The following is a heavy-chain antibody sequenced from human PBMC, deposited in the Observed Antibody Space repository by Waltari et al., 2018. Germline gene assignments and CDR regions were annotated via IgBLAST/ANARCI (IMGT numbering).Heavy chain of an antibody. CDR2: IRHDEGT. CDR3: ARGTATGTTDLAH. V-gene: IGHV4-38-2*01. CDR1: GHSVSSGYY. D-gene: IGHD1-1*01. Sequence: QVQLQESGPGLVKPSETLSLTCAVSGHSVSSGYYWGWIRQPPGKGLEWIGSIRHDEGTYYKPSLRGRVTISVDTSKNQFSLNLRSVTAADTAVYYCARGTATGTTDLAHWGQGALVTVSS. J-gene: IGHJ4*02.